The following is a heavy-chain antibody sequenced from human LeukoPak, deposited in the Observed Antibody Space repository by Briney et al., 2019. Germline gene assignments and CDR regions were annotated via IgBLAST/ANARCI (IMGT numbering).Heavy chain of an antibody. Sequence: SETLSLTCTVSGGSISSSSYYWGWIRQPPGKGLEWIGSIYYSGSTYYNPSLESRVTISVDTSKNQFSLKLSSVTAADTAVYYCARPPYTNGMDVWGQGTTVTVSS. V-gene: IGHV4-39*01. J-gene: IGHJ6*02. D-gene: IGHD2-2*02. CDR2: IYYSGST. CDR1: GGSISSSSYY. CDR3: ARPPYTNGMDV.